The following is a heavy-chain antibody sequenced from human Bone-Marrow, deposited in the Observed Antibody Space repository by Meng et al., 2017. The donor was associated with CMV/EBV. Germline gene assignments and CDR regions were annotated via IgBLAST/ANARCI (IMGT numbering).Heavy chain of an antibody. Sequence: SETLSLTCTVSGGSISSSSYYWGWIRQPPGKGLEWIGSIYYSGSTYYNPSLKSRVTISVDTSKNQFSLKLSSVTAADTAVYYCARVGGPYCSGGSCYLLSAFDIWGQGTMVTASS. CDR2: IYYSGST. CDR3: ARVGGPYCSGGSCYLLSAFDI. V-gene: IGHV4-39*07. D-gene: IGHD2-15*01. CDR1: GGSISSSSYY. J-gene: IGHJ3*02.